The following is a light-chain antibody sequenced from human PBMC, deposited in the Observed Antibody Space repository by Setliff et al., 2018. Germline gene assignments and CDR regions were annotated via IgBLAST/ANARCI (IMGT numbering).Light chain of an antibody. CDR1: SSDVGGYNY. Sequence: QSVLTQPASVSGSPGQSITISCTGTSSDVGGYNYVSWYQQHPGKAPKLMIYDVSKRPSGVSNRFSGSKSGNTASLTISGLQAEDEADYYCSSYISSSTFVFGTGTKVIVL. CDR3: SSYISSSTFV. J-gene: IGLJ1*01. CDR2: DVS. V-gene: IGLV2-14*01.